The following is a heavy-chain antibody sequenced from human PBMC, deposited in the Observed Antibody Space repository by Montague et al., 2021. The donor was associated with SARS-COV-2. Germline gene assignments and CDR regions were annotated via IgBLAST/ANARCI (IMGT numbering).Heavy chain of an antibody. J-gene: IGHJ2*01. CDR2: INHTGST. D-gene: IGHD4-23*01. CDR1: VGSFSGYY. CDR3: ARADYGGNRYWYFDL. V-gene: IGHV4-34*01. Sequence: SETLSLTCAVYVGSFSGYYWSWIRQSPGKGLEWIGEINHTGSTKYNPSLKSRVTISVDTSKNLFSLKLSSVSAADTAVYYCARADYGGNRYWYFDLWGRGTLVTVSS.